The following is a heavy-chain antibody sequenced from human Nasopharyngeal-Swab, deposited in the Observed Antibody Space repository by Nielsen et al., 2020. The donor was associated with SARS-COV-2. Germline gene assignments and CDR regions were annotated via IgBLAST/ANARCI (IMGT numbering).Heavy chain of an antibody. Sequence: GESLKISCAASGFTFSSYAMSWVRQAPGKGLEWVSAISGSGGSTYYADSVKGRFTISRDNSKNTLYLQMNSLGAEDTAVYYCAKDLAYCGGDCYSGFDYWGQGTLVTVSS. CDR3: AKDLAYCGGDCYSGFDY. V-gene: IGHV3-23*01. J-gene: IGHJ4*02. CDR1: GFTFSSYA. D-gene: IGHD2-21*02. CDR2: ISGSGGST.